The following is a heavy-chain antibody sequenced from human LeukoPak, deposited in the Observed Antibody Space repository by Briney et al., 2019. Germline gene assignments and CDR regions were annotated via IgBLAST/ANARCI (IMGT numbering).Heavy chain of an antibody. J-gene: IGHJ4*02. CDR3: ARVRGGDCSFDY. CDR1: GGSISSGDYY. D-gene: IGHD2-21*01. CDR2: IYYSGST. V-gene: IGHV4-30-4*08. Sequence: SQTLSLTCTVSGGSISSGDYYWSWIRQPPGKGLEWIGYIYYSGSTYYNPTLKSRVTISIDTSKNQFSLKLSSVTAADTAVYYCARVRGGDCSFDYWGQGTLVTVSS.